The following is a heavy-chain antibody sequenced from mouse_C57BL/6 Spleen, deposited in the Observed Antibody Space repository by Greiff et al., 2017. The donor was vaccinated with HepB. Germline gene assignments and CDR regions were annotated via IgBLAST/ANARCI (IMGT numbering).Heavy chain of an antibody. Sequence: QSHGKSLEWIGDINPNNGGTSYNQKFKGKATLTVDKSSSTAYMELRSLTSEDSAVYYCARTGPRGYYFAYWGQGTLVTVSA. CDR3: ARTGPRGYYFAY. D-gene: IGHD2-3*01. CDR2: INPNNGGT. J-gene: IGHJ3*01. V-gene: IGHV1-26*01.